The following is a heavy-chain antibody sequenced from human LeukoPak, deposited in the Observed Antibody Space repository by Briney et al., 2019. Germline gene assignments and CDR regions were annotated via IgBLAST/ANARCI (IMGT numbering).Heavy chain of an antibody. V-gene: IGHV4-59*01. D-gene: IGHD2-8*01. CDR3: AGVYSYGPDV. CDR2: IYYSGSA. CDR1: GGPINRYY. J-gene: IGHJ6*02. Sequence: SETLSLTCSLSGGPINRYYGSGIRQPPGKGLEWIGYIYYSGSANSSPSLKSRVTISLDTSKNQFSLNLSSVTAADTAVYYCAGVYSYGPDVWGQGTTVTVSS.